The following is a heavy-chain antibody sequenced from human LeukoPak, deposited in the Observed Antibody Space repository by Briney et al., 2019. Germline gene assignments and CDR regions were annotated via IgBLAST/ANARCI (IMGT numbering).Heavy chain of an antibody. CDR1: GFTFSSYA. CDR3: AKESPHFDY. V-gene: IGHV3-23*01. CDR2: LSGSGGTT. Sequence: GGSLRLSCAASGFTFSSYAMSGVRQAPGKGLEWFSTLSGSGGTTYYVDSVKGRFTISRDNSKNTLYLQMNSLRAEDTAIYYCAKESPHFDYWGQGTLVTVSS. J-gene: IGHJ4*02.